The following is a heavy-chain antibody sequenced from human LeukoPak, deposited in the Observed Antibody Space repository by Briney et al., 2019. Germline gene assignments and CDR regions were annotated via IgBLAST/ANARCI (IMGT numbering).Heavy chain of an antibody. V-gene: IGHV1-58*01. D-gene: IGHD3-10*01. CDR2: IVVGSGNT. CDR1: GFTFTSPA. Sequence: SVKVSCKASGFTFTSPAVQWVRQARGQRLEWIGWIVVGSGNTNYAQKFQERVTITRDMSTSTAYMELSSLRSEDTAVYYCAAWFGKPPYFDLWGRGTLVTVSS. J-gene: IGHJ2*01. CDR3: AAWFGKPPYFDL.